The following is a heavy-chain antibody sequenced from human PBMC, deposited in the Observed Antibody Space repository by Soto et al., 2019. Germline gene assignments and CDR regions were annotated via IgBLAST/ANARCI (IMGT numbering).Heavy chain of an antibody. CDR3: ARDQGGITGTEYYFDY. J-gene: IGHJ4*02. CDR2: IYYSGST. D-gene: IGHD1-7*01. V-gene: IGHV4-59*01. Sequence: PSETLSLTCTVSGGSISSYYWSWIRQPPGKGLEWIGYIYYSGSTNYNPSLKSRVTISVDTSKNQFSLKLSSVTAADTAVYYCARDQGGITGTEYYFDYWGQGTLVTVSS. CDR1: GGSISSYY.